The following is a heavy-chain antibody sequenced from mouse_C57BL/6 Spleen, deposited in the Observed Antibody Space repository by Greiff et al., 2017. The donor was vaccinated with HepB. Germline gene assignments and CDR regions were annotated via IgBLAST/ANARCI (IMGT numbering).Heavy chain of an antibody. CDR3: ASWGFAY. CDR2: IDPSDSYT. J-gene: IGHJ3*01. Sequence: QVQLQQSGAELVKPGASVKLSCKASGYTFTSYWMQWVKQRPGQGLEWIGEIDPSDSYTNYNQKFKGKATLTVDTSSSTAYMQLSSLTSEDSAVYYCASWGFAYWGQGTLVTVSA. CDR1: GYTFTSYW. V-gene: IGHV1-50*01.